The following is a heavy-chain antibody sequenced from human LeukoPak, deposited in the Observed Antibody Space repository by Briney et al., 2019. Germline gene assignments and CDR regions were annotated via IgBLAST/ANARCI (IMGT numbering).Heavy chain of an antibody. CDR2: INSDGSST. CDR3: ASSSGGFNWFDP. Sequence: QPGGSLRLSCAASGFTFSRYWIHWVRQAPGKGLVWVSRINSDGSSTNYADSVKGRFTISRDNAKNTLYLQMNSLRVEDTAVYYCASSSGGFNWFDPWGQGTLVTVSS. D-gene: IGHD3-22*01. V-gene: IGHV3-74*01. CDR1: GFTFSRYW. J-gene: IGHJ5*02.